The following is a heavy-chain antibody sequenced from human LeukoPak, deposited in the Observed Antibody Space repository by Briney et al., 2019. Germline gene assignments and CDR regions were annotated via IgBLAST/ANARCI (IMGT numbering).Heavy chain of an antibody. V-gene: IGHV3-23*01. CDR3: ARVSVPIFDISYGYPFDS. Sequence: EGSLRLSCAASGFTLRDYAMHWVRKAPGKGLEWVSAISGNGATYYADPVKGRFTISRDTSKSALYLLMNNLRAEDTAVYYCARVSVPIFDISYGYPFDSWGQGALVTVSS. CDR1: GFTLRDYA. D-gene: IGHD5-18*01. CDR2: ISGNGAT. J-gene: IGHJ4*02.